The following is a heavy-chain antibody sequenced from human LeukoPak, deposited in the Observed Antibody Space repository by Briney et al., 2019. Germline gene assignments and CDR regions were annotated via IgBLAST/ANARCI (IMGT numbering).Heavy chain of an antibody. V-gene: IGHV4-34*01. D-gene: IGHD2-2*01. J-gene: IGHJ4*02. Sequence: PSETLSLTCAVYGGSFSGYYWSWIRQPPGKGLEWIGEINHSGSTNYNPSLKSRVTISVDTSKNQFSLKLSSVTAADTAVYYCAGSTSCPLNWGQGTLVTVSS. CDR2: INHSGST. CDR3: AGSTSCPLN. CDR1: GGSFSGYY.